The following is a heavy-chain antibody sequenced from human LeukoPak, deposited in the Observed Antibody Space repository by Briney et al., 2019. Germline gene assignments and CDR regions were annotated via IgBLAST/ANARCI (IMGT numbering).Heavy chain of an antibody. D-gene: IGHD3-22*01. CDR1: GGTFSSYA. CDR2: IIPIFGTA. V-gene: IGHV1-69*05. CDR3: ARAGRDYYDSSKDY. Sequence: RWASVKVSCKASGGTFSSYAISWVRQAPGQGLEWMGGIIPIFGTANYAQKFQGRVTMTRNTSISTAYMELSSLRSEDTAVYYCARAGRDYYDSSKDYWGQGTLVTVSS. J-gene: IGHJ4*02.